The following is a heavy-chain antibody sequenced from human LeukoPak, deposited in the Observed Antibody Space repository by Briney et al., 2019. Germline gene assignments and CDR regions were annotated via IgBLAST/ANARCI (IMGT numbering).Heavy chain of an antibody. CDR1: GFTVSSNY. D-gene: IGHD3-22*01. V-gene: IGHV3-53*01. Sequence: GGSLRLSCAASGFTVSSNYMSWVRQAPGKGLEWVSVIYSGGSTYYADSVKGRFTISRDNSKNTLYLQMNSLRAEDTAVYYCARERRYYDSSGYFRASFDYWGQGALVTVSS. J-gene: IGHJ4*02. CDR3: ARERRYYDSSGYFRASFDY. CDR2: IYSGGST.